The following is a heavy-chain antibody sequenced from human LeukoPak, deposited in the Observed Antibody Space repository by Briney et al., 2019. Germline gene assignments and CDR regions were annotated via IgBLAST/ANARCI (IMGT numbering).Heavy chain of an antibody. Sequence: ASVKVSCRASGYTFTDYYINWVRQAPGQGLEWIGWINPNSGDTNYAQKFQDRVTMTRDTSISTAYIELNFLRSDDTAVFYCARGDYYGSPKVVAAWGQGTLVTVSS. CDR3: ARGDYYGSPKVVAA. D-gene: IGHD3-10*01. V-gene: IGHV1-2*02. CDR1: GYTFTDYY. J-gene: IGHJ5*02. CDR2: INPNSGDT.